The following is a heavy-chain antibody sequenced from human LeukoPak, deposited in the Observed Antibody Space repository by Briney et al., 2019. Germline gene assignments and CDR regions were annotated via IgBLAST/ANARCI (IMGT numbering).Heavy chain of an antibody. D-gene: IGHD3-22*01. CDR2: TYSSGNI. J-gene: IGHJ4*02. V-gene: IGHV3-66*03. CDR1: GFTVDSNY. Sequence: PGGSLRLSCAASGFTVDSNYMSWVRQAPGKGLEWVSVTYSSGNIYYRDSVKGRFTISRDRSKNTLYLQMNSLNSEDTAVYYCAREGVYDSSGFDCWGQGTLVTVS. CDR3: AREGVYDSSGFDC.